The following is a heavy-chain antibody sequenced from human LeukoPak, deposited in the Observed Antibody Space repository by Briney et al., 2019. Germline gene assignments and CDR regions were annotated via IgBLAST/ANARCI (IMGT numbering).Heavy chain of an antibody. J-gene: IGHJ3*02. V-gene: IGHV3-48*01. CDR3: ASMRLANDAFDI. CDR2: ISSSGSII. D-gene: IGHD2-2*01. Sequence: GGSLRLSCASSGFAFSDYEMNWVRQAPGKGLEWVSYISSSGSIIYYADSVKGRFTISRDNSKNTLYLQMNSLRAEDTAVYYCASMRLANDAFDIWGQGTMVTVSS. CDR1: GFAFSDYE.